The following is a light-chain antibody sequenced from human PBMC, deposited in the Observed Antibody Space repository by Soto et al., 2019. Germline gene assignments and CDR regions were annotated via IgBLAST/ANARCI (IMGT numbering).Light chain of an antibody. J-gene: IGLJ1*01. CDR1: STDFVSYNR. CDR3: SLYTSENAYV. V-gene: IGLV2-18*01. Sequence: QSVLTQPPSVSGSPGQSVTISCTGTSTDFVSYNRVSWYQQPPGTAPKLMIYEVSKRPSGVPDRFSGSKSGNTASLTISGLQAADEADYYCSLYTSENAYVFGTGTQLPVL. CDR2: EVS.